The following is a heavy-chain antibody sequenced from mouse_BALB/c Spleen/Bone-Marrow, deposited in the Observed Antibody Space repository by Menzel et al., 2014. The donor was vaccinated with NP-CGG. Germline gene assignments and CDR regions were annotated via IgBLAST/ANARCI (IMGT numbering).Heavy chain of an antibody. CDR3: ASVYDYGRGYAMDY. Sequence: VQLQESGAELVRPGSSVKISCKASGYAFSNYGMNWVKQRPGQGLEWIGQIYPGDGDTNHNGKFKGRATLTADKSSSTAYMQLSSLTSEDSAVYFCASVYDYGRGYAMDYWGQGTSVTVSS. CDR1: GYAFSNYG. CDR2: IYPGDGDT. V-gene: IGHV1-80*01. D-gene: IGHD2-4*01. J-gene: IGHJ4*01.